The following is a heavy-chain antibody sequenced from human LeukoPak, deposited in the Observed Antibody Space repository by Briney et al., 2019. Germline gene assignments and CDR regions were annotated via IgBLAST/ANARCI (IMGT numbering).Heavy chain of an antibody. CDR3: ARVRYCSGGSCYPGAFDY. CDR2: ISSSSSPI. V-gene: IGHV3-48*01. J-gene: IGHJ4*02. CDR1: GFTFSNYI. D-gene: IGHD2-15*01. Sequence: GGSLGLSCAASGFTFSNYIMNWVRQAPGKGLGWLSYISSSSSPIYYADSVKGRFTISRDNAKNSLYLQMNSLRAEDTAVYYCARVRYCSGGSCYPGAFDYWGQGTLVTVSS.